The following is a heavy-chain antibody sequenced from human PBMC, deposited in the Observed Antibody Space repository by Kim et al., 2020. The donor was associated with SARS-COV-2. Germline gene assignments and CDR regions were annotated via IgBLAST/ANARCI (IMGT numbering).Heavy chain of an antibody. CDR2: INSDGSST. D-gene: IGHD2-2*01. CDR1: GFTFSSYW. V-gene: IGHV3-74*01. Sequence: GGSLRLSCAASGFTFSSYWMHWVRQAPGKGLVWVSRINSDGSSTSYADSVKGRFTISRDNAKNTLYLQMNSLRAEDTAVYYCARGVIVVVPAAIGNWFDPWGQGTLVTVSS. J-gene: IGHJ5*02. CDR3: ARGVIVVVPAAIGNWFDP.